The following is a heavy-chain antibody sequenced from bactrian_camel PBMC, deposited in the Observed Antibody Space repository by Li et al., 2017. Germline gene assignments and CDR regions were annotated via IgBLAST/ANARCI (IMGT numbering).Heavy chain of an antibody. D-gene: IGHD3*01. V-gene: IGHV3S57*01. J-gene: IGHJ6*01. CDR3: VAKLLFECYADSSGTDFDN. Sequence: HVQLVESGGGSVQAGGSLRLSCATSGYTFSAYCTGWFRQAPGKEREEVAVIDNDSRTEYADSVKGRFTISKDNAKNTLYLQMNSLKHEDTAMYYCVAKLLFECYADSSGTDFDNWGQGTQVTVS. CDR2: IDNDSRT. CDR1: GYTFSAYC.